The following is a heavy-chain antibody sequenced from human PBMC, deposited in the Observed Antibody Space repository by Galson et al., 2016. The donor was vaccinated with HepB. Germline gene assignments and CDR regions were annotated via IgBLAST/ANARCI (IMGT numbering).Heavy chain of an antibody. CDR1: RLTLSTYA. CDR3: ATGGSGWFD. D-gene: IGHD6-19*01. J-gene: IGHJ4*02. CDR2: ISNDVRNQ. V-gene: IGHV3-30*04. Sequence: SLRLSCAASRLTLSTYALQWVRQTPGKGLEWVAGISNDVRNQYYADSLKGRFTVSRDNSTHLAFLQLTDLVPDDTAVYYCATGGSGWFDWGQGALVIVSS.